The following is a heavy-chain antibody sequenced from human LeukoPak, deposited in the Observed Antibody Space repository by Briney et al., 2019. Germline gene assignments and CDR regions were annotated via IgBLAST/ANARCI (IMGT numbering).Heavy chain of an antibody. D-gene: IGHD3-22*01. Sequence: GGSLRLSCAASGFTFSSYNMNWVRQAPGKGLEWVSSISDYSSYIYYADSVKGRFTISRDNAKNSLYLQMNSLRAEDTAVYYCARDVYDSSGYYPFDYFDYWGQGTLVTVSS. J-gene: IGHJ4*02. CDR2: ISDYSSYI. CDR3: ARDVYDSSGYYPFDYFDY. V-gene: IGHV3-21*01. CDR1: GFTFSSYN.